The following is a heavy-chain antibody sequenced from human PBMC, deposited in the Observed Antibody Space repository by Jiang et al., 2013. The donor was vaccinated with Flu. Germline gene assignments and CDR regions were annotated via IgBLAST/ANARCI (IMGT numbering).Heavy chain of an antibody. CDR1: GGSISGGGYS. CDR2: IYDDGRT. V-gene: IGHV4-30-2*01. CDR3: ARGTGSWNWFDP. J-gene: IGHJ5*02. D-gene: IGHD6-19*01. Sequence: KPSQTLSLTCVVSGGSISGGGYSWSWIRQPPMKGLEWIGYIYDDGRTYYNPSLKSRVTISADRSKNQFSLKLTSVTAADTAVYYCARGTGSWNWFDPWGQGTLVTVPS.